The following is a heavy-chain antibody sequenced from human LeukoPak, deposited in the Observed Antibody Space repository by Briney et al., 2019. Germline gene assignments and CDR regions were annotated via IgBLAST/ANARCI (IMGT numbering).Heavy chain of an antibody. CDR2: ISGSGGST. CDR3: AKDSDELIAAAYNWFDP. J-gene: IGHJ5*02. D-gene: IGHD6-13*01. V-gene: IGHV3-23*01. Sequence: PGGSLRLSCAASGFTFSSYGMSWVRQASGKGLEWVSGISGSGGSTYYADSVKGRFTISRDSSKNTLYPQMHSLRVEDTAVYYCAKDSDELIAAAYNWFDPWGQGTLVTVSS. CDR1: GFTFSSYG.